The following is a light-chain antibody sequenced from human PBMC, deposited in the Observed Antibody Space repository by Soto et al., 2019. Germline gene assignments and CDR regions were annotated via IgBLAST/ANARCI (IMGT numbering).Light chain of an antibody. J-gene: IGLJ3*02. CDR2: EVS. V-gene: IGLV2-14*01. CDR1: SSDVGGYNF. CDR3: SSYTLRNTLVL. Sequence: QSALTQPASVSGSPGQSITISCTGTSSDVGGYNFVSWYQQHPGKAPRLIIYEVSSRPSGVSYRFSGSKSGNTASLTISGLQAECEADYYCSSYTLRNTLVLFGGGTKLTVL.